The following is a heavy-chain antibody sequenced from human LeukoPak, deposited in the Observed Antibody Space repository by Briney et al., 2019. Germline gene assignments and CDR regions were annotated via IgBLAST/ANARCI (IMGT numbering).Heavy chain of an antibody. D-gene: IGHD5-24*01. CDR3: ARDPSSRGNFDY. Sequence: GASVKVSCKASGYTFSGYYMHWVRRAPGQGLEWMGWINPNSGDTNYAQKSQGRVTMTRDMSINTAYVELGRLRSDDTAVYYCARDPSSRGNFDYWGQGTLVTVSS. CDR2: INPNSGDT. CDR1: GYTFSGYY. V-gene: IGHV1-2*02. J-gene: IGHJ4*02.